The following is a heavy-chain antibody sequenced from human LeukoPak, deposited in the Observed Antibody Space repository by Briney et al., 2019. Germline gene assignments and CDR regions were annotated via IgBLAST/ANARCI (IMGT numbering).Heavy chain of an antibody. CDR2: ISGSGGST. CDR1: GFTFSSYA. CDR3: AKALYYYDSSGTDY. V-gene: IGHV3-23*01. Sequence: GGSLRLSCAASGFTFSSYAMRWVRQAPGKGLEWVSAISGSGGSTYYADSVKGRFTISRDNSKNTLYLQMNSLRAEDTAVYYCAKALYYYDSSGTDYWGQGTLVTVSS. D-gene: IGHD3-22*01. J-gene: IGHJ4*02.